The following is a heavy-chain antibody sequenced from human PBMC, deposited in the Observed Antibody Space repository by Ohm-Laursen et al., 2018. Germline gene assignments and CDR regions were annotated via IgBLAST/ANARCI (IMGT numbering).Heavy chain of an antibody. D-gene: IGHD2/OR15-2a*01. Sequence: GSLRLSCAAFGFIFSNYYISWVRQAPGKGLEWVANISEDGSLIYYLDSVKGRFTISRDNAKNSLYLQMNSLRGDDTAVYYCVNTVRSQAWDYWGQGTLVTVSS. J-gene: IGHJ4*02. CDR3: VNTVRSQAWDY. CDR1: GFIFSNYY. V-gene: IGHV3-7*01. CDR2: ISEDGSLI.